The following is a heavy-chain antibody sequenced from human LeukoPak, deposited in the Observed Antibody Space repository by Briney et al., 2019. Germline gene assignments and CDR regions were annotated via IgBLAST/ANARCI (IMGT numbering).Heavy chain of an antibody. V-gene: IGHV4-30-2*01. CDR2: IYHSGST. J-gene: IGHJ5*02. Sequence: PSETLSLTCTVSGVSISSGGYSWSWIRQPPGKGLEWIGYIYHSGSTYYNPSLKSRVTISVDRSKNQFSLKLSSVTAADTAVYYCARASSSWYGPAFDPWGQGTLVTVSS. CDR3: ARASSSWYGPAFDP. CDR1: GVSISSGGYS. D-gene: IGHD6-13*01.